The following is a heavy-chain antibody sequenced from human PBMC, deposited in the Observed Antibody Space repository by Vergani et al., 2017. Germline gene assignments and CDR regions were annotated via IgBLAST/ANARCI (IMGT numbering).Heavy chain of an antibody. CDR1: CGSFSGYY. D-gene: IGHD5-24*01. V-gene: IGHV4-34*01. CDR3: ARVDPRNGYKKRAFDY. CDR2: INHSGST. Sequence: QVQLQQWGAGLLKPSETLSLTCAVYCGSFSGYYWRWIRPPPGKGLEWIGEINHSGSTNYNPSLKSRVTISVDTSKNQVSLKLSSGTAADTAVYYCARVDPRNGYKKRAFDYWGQGTLVTVSS. J-gene: IGHJ4*02.